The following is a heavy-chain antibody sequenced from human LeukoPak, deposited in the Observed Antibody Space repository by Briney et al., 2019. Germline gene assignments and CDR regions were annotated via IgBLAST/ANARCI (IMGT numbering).Heavy chain of an antibody. CDR3: ARMVVTSTSDAFDI. CDR2: ISSSTHYT. V-gene: IGHV3-11*03. Sequence: PGGSLRLSCAASGFTFSDYYMTWIRQAPGKGLEWVSYISSSTHYTNYADSVKGRFTISRDTSKNTLDLQMNTLRAEDTAMYYCARMVVTSTSDAFDIWGQGTMLTVSS. J-gene: IGHJ3*02. CDR1: GFTFSDYY. D-gene: IGHD2-21*02.